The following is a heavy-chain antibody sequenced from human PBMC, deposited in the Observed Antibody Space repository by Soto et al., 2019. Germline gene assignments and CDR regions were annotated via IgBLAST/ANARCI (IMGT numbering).Heavy chain of an antibody. D-gene: IGHD2-15*01. Sequence: SETLSLTCSVSDGSISSGGYYWTWIRQHPGKGLEWIGYIYNSGTTSYNPSLKSRVSISVDTSKNQFSLKLNSVTAADTAVYYCARGYCSGGSCYRYWGQGTLVTVSS. CDR2: IYNSGTT. V-gene: IGHV4-31*03. CDR3: ARGYCSGGSCYRY. J-gene: IGHJ4*02. CDR1: DGSISSGGYY.